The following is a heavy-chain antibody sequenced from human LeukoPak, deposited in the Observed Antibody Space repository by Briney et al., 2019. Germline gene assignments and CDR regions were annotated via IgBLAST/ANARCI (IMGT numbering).Heavy chain of an antibody. V-gene: IGHV4-4*07. CDR2: IYISEST. D-gene: IGHD3-22*01. J-gene: IGHJ5*02. CDR1: GGSISSYY. Sequence: KASETLSLTCTVTGGSISSYYWSWIRQPAGKGLEWIGRIYISESTNYNPSLKSRVTMSVDTSKNQFSLRLSSVTAADTAAYYCARDATFYYDSAGTNWFDPWGQGTLVTVSS. CDR3: ARDATFYYDSAGTNWFDP.